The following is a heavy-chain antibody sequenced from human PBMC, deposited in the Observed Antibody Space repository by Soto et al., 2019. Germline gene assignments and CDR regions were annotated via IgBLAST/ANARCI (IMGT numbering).Heavy chain of an antibody. Sequence: QVQLVQSGAEVKKPGSSVKVSCKASGGSFRNFVISWVRQAPGQGLEWMGGIIPNSGTTNYAQKFQGKATITADESTSTAYMELSGLTSEDTSLYYCARDLGGEATIRFWGQGTLVTVSS. D-gene: IGHD3-16*01. CDR1: GGSFRNFV. J-gene: IGHJ4*02. CDR3: ARDLGGEATIRF. V-gene: IGHV1-69*01. CDR2: IIPNSGTT.